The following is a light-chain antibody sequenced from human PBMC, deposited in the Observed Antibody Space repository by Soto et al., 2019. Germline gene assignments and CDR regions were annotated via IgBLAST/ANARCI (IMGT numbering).Light chain of an antibody. J-gene: IGLJ1*01. CDR3: SSYTSSTNYF. CDR1: SSDVGGYNY. CDR2: DVS. V-gene: IGLV2-14*01. Sequence: QSVLTQPASVSGSPGQSITISCTGTSSDVGGYNYVSWYQQHPGKAPKLMIYDVSNRPSGVSNRFSGSKSGNTASLTISGLQAEDEAEYYCSSYTSSTNYFFGTGTKVTVL.